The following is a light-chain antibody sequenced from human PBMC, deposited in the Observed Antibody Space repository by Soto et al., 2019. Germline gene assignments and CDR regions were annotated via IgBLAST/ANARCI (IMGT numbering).Light chain of an antibody. V-gene: IGLV2-14*03. CDR3: SSYTSGSTGV. CDR1: SSDVRGYNY. Sequence: QSVLTQPASVSGSPGQSITISCTGTSSDVRGYNYVSWYQQHPGKAPKLMIYDVSNRPSGVSNRFSGSKSGNTASLTISGLQAEDEADYYCSSYTSGSTGVFGTGTKLTVL. J-gene: IGLJ1*01. CDR2: DVS.